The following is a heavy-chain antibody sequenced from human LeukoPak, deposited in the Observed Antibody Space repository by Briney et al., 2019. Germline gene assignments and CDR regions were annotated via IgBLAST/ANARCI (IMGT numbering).Heavy chain of an antibody. CDR2: ISSSSRYI. V-gene: IGHV3-21*01. CDR3: ASFYYYGSGSYYPNWFDP. D-gene: IGHD3-10*01. J-gene: IGHJ5*02. CDR1: GFPFISFS. Sequence: GGSLRLSWEASGFPFISFSMNGVRRAQGRGLEGVQPISSSSRYIYYADSVKGRFTISRDNAKNSLYLRMNSLRAEDTAVYYCASFYYYGSGSYYPNWFDPWGQGTLVTVSS.